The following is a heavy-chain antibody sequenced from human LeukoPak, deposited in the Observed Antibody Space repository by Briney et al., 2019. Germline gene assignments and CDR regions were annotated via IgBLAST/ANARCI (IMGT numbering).Heavy chain of an antibody. CDR2: FYPGESDT. D-gene: IGHD3-22*01. Sequence: ESLKISCQGSGYSFTSNWIGWARHMPGKGLDGMGIFYPGESDTRYSPSFQGQVTISADKSISTAYLQWSSVKASDTAMYYCARQDSTAYYDSTGLPYDAFDSWGQGTMVTVSS. V-gene: IGHV5-51*01. CDR3: ARQDSTAYYDSTGLPYDAFDS. J-gene: IGHJ3*02. CDR1: GYSFTSNW.